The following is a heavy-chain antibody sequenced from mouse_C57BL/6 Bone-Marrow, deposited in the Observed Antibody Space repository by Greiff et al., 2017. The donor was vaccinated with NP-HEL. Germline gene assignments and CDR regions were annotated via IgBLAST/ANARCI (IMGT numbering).Heavy chain of an antibody. V-gene: IGHV1-54*01. J-gene: IGHJ3*01. D-gene: IGHD4-1*01. CDR1: GYAFTNYL. CDR2: INPGSGGT. Sequence: QVQLQQSGAELVRPGTSVKVSCKASGYAFTNYLIEWVKQRPGQGLEWIGVINPGSGGTNYNEKFKGKATLTADKSSSTAYMQLSSLTSEDSAVYFCARDGTWVFAYWGQGTLVTVSA. CDR3: ARDGTWVFAY.